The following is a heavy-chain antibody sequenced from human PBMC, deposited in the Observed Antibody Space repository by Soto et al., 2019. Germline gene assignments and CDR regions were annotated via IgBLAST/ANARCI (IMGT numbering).Heavy chain of an antibody. CDR1: GYTFTSYG. V-gene: IGHV1-18*01. D-gene: IGHD3-3*01. CDR2: ISAYNGNT. J-gene: IGHJ4*02. Sequence: QVQLVQSGAEVKKPGASVKVSCKASGYTFTSYGISWVRQAPGQGLEWMGWISAYNGNTNYAQKLQGRVTLTTDTSTSTADMELRSRRSDDTAVYYWARGSYDFWSGKAERGEKLDYWGQGTLVTVSS. CDR3: ARGSYDFWSGKAERGEKLDY.